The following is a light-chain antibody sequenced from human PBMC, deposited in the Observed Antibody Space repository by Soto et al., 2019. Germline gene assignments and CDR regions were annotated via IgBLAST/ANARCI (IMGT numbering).Light chain of an antibody. V-gene: IGKV1-5*01. Sequence: DIQMTQSPSSLSASVVDRVTITCLASQSVSTWLAWYQQKPGKAPKLLIYDVSSLESGVPSRFSGSGSGTEFILTISSLQPDDFATYYCQQYDSYSWTCDQGTKGDIK. CDR3: QQYDSYSWT. CDR1: QSVSTW. J-gene: IGKJ1*01. CDR2: DVS.